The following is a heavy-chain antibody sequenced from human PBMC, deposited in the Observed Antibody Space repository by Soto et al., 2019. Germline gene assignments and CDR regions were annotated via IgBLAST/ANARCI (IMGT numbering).Heavy chain of an antibody. D-gene: IGHD6-13*01. CDR1: GFTFSTYD. CDR2: IGSAVGT. V-gene: IGHV3-13*01. CDR3: AREYVIAAAGTPKDYSYGMDV. J-gene: IGHJ6*02. Sequence: GGSLRLSCAASGFTFSTYDMHWVRQGTGKGLEWVSAIGSAVGTYYAGSVKGRFTISRDNAKKSLFLQMNSLRAEDTAVYYCAREYVIAAAGTPKDYSYGMDVWGQGTTVTVSS.